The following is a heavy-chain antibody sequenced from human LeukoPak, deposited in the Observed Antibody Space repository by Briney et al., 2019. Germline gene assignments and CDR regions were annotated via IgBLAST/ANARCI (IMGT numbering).Heavy chain of an antibody. J-gene: IGHJ3*02. CDR3: ARGDSSSSNDAFDI. CDR1: GFTFSDYY. Sequence: GGSLRLSCAVSGFTFSDYYMSWVRQAPGKGLEWVSSISSSSSYIYYADSVKGRFTISRDNAKNSLYLPRNSLRAEDTAVYYCARGDSSSSNDAFDIWGQGTMVTVSS. D-gene: IGHD6-13*01. CDR2: ISSSSSYI. V-gene: IGHV3-21*01.